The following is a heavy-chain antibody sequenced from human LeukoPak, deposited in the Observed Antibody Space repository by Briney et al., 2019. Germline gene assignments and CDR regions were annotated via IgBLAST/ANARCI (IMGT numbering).Heavy chain of an antibody. Sequence: PSETLSLTCTVSGGSISSGSYYWSWIRQPAGKGLEWIGRIYTSGSTNYNPSLKSRVTISVDTSKNQFSLKLSSVTAADTAVYYCARDSYYYDSSGYYYYFDYWGRGTLVTVSS. V-gene: IGHV4-61*02. J-gene: IGHJ4*02. CDR2: IYTSGST. CDR1: GGSISSGSYY. CDR3: ARDSYYYDSSGYYYYFDY. D-gene: IGHD3-22*01.